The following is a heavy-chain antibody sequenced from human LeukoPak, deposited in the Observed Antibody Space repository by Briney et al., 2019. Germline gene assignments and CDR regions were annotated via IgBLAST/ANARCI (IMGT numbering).Heavy chain of an antibody. D-gene: IGHD2-8*01. CDR3: AKDIRGSGTNGAFDI. CDR1: GFTFDDYA. Sequence: GGSLRLSCAASGFTFDDYAMHWVRQAPGKGLEWVSGISWNSGSIGYADSVKGRFTISRDNAKNSLYLQMNSLRAEDMALYYCAKDIRGSGTNGAFDIWGQGIMVTVSS. J-gene: IGHJ3*02. CDR2: ISWNSGSI. V-gene: IGHV3-9*03.